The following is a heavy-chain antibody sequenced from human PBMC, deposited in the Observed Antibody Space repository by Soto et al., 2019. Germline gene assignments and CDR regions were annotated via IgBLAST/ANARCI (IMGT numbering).Heavy chain of an antibody. CDR2: LYTDGST. CDR3: ATAYCIDGSSCGFDY. J-gene: IGHJ4*02. V-gene: IGHV3-53*01. CDR1: GFTVSNNY. D-gene: IGHD2-15*01. Sequence: EVQLVESGGGLIQPGGSLRLSCAASGFTVSNNYMSWVRQAPGKGLESVSVLYTDGSTYYADFVKGRFTISRDNPKNTLYLQMNSLRVEDTALYYCATAYCIDGSSCGFDYWGQGTLVTVSS.